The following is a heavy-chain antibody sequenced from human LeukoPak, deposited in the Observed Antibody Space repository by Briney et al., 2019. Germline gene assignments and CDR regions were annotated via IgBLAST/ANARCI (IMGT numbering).Heavy chain of an antibody. CDR2: INPNSGGT. V-gene: IGHV1-2*02. CDR1: GYTFTGYY. J-gene: IGHJ6*03. CDR3: ARAGDYSNSEDYYYYMDV. Sequence: GASVKVSCKASGYTFTGYYMHWVRQAPGQGLEWMGWINPNSGGTKYAQKLQGRVTMTRDTSISTAYMELSRLRSDDTAMYYCARAGDYSNSEDYYYYMDVWGKGTTVTVSS. D-gene: IGHD4-11*01.